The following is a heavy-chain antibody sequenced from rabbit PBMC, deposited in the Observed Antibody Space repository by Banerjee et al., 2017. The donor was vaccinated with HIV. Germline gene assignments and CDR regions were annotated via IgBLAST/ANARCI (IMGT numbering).Heavy chain of an antibody. CDR1: GFSFSSNYW. D-gene: IGHD6-1*01. J-gene: IGHJ4*01. V-gene: IGHV1S40*01. Sequence: QSLEESGGDLVKPGASLTLTCTASGFSFSSNYWICWVRQAPGKGLEWITCIYAGSSDITYYASWAKGRFTISKTSSTTVTLQMTSLTAADTATYFCARTGHYAGYAGYGYTTTEFDLWGPGTLVTVS. CDR2: IYAGSSDIT. CDR3: ARTGHYAGYAGYGYTTTEFDL.